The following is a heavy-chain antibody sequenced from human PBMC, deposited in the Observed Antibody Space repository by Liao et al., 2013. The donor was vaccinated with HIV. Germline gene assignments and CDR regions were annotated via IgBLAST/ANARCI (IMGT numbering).Heavy chain of an antibody. Sequence: QVQLQESGPGLVKPSETLSLTCTVSGGSISSFYWSWIRQPAGKGLQWIGRIYASGTTNYNPSLKSRVTMSVDTSKDQLSLKLRSVTAADTAVYYCAREFHYDSSGEAFDVWGQGTMVTVSS. CDR1: GGSISSFY. J-gene: IGHJ3*01. CDR3: AREFHYDSSGEAFDV. D-gene: IGHD3-22*01. V-gene: IGHV4-4*07. CDR2: IYASGTT.